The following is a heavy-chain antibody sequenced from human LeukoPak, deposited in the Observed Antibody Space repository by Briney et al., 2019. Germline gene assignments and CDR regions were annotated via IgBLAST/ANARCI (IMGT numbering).Heavy chain of an antibody. CDR3: ARGTHYYDSSGYGYYYYGMDV. Sequence: PSETLSLTCAVYGGSFSGYYWSWIRQPPGKGLEWIGEINHNGSTNYNPSLKSRVTISVDTSKNQFSLKLSSVTAADTAVYYCARGTHYYDSSGYGYYYYGMDVWGQGTTVTVSS. D-gene: IGHD3-22*01. CDR1: GGSFSGYY. CDR2: INHNGST. J-gene: IGHJ6*02. V-gene: IGHV4-34*01.